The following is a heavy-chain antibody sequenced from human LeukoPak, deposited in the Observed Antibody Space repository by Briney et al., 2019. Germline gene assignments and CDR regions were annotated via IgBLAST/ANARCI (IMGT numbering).Heavy chain of an antibody. D-gene: IGHD3-22*01. Sequence: GGSLRLSCAASGFTFSSYSMSWVRQAPGKGLEWVSSISDNSYWIYYAASVEGRFIISRDNAKNSLYLQMNSLRAEDTAVYYCARDADSSGYAPNYWGQGTLVTVSS. V-gene: IGHV3-21*01. J-gene: IGHJ4*02. CDR3: ARDADSSGYAPNY. CDR2: ISDNSYWI. CDR1: GFTFSSYS.